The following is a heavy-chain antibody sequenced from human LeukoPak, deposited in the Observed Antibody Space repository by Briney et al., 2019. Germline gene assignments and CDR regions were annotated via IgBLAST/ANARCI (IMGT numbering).Heavy chain of an antibody. CDR1: GYSFTSYW. CDR3: ARPRAAIWSGYPYYFDY. J-gene: IGHJ4*02. CDR2: IYPGDSDT. V-gene: IGHV5-51*01. Sequence: GESLKISRKGSGYSFTSYWIGWVRQMPGKGLEWMGIIYPGDSDTRYSPSFQGQVTISADKSISTAYLQWSSLKASDTAMYYCARPRAAIWSGYPYYFDYWGQGTLVTVSS. D-gene: IGHD3-3*01.